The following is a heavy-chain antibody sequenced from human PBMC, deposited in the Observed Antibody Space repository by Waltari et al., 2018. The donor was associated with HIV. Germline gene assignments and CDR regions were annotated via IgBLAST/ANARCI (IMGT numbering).Heavy chain of an antibody. CDR3: ARGGSYGGYYFDY. D-gene: IGHD4-17*01. V-gene: IGHV4-61*02. Sequence: QVQLQESSPGLVQPSQTLSLTCTVSVGSISRGGYYWGWIRQPAGKGLEWIGRIYTSGSTNYNPSLKSRVTISVDTSKNQFSLKLSSVTAADTAVYYCARGGSYGGYYFDYWGQGTLVTVSS. J-gene: IGHJ4*02. CDR1: VGSISRGGYY. CDR2: IYTSGST.